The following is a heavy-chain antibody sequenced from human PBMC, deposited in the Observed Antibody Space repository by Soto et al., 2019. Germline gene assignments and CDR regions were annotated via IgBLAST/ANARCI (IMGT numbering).Heavy chain of an antibody. CDR1: GFTFSNYE. Sequence: PGGSLRLSCAASGFTFSNYEMNWLRQAPGKGLEWISYITSSGITKYYADSVRGRFTISRDNAKNSLYLQMNSLRAEDTAVYYCARDRGAAAGEAYWGQGTLVTVSS. V-gene: IGHV3-48*03. D-gene: IGHD6-13*01. CDR2: ITSSGITK. J-gene: IGHJ4*02. CDR3: ARDRGAAAGEAY.